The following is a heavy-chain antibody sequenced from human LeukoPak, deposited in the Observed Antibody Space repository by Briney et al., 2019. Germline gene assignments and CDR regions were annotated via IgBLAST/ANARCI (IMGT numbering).Heavy chain of an antibody. Sequence: GPVKVSCKASGYTFTGYYMHWVRQAPGQGLEWMGWINPNSGGTNYAQKFQGWVTMTRDTSISTAYMELSRLRSDETAVYYCARGPPYVWGSYVDYWGQGTLVTVSS. J-gene: IGHJ4*02. CDR3: ARGPPYVWGSYVDY. D-gene: IGHD3-16*01. CDR2: INPNSGGT. V-gene: IGHV1-2*04. CDR1: GYTFTGYY.